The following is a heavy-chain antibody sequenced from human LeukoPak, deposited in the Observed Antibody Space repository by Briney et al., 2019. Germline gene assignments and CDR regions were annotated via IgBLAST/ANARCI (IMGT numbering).Heavy chain of an antibody. Sequence: GGSLRLSCVASGLNFNSRWMDWVRRAPGQGLEWVASIKEDGSEKHYVDSVKGRFTISRDNGKNSLYLQMNSLRAEDTAVYYCARDSGWWRFDFWGQGTLVTVSS. CDR2: IKEDGSEK. CDR3: ARDSGWWRFDF. CDR1: GLNFNSRW. V-gene: IGHV3-7*03. J-gene: IGHJ4*02. D-gene: IGHD6-13*01.